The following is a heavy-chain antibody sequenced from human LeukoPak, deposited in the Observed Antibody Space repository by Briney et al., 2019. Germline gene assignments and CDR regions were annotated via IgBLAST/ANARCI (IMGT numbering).Heavy chain of an antibody. CDR1: GFTFSSYG. D-gene: IGHD7-27*01. Sequence: GGSPRLSCAASGFTFSSYGMHWVRQAPGKGLEWVSSISTSSSFIYYADSVKGRFTLSRDNAKNSLYLQMNSLRAEDTAVYYCARVLGNLGSRFDYWGQGTLVTVSS. J-gene: IGHJ4*02. V-gene: IGHV3-21*01. CDR3: ARVLGNLGSRFDY. CDR2: ISTSSSFI.